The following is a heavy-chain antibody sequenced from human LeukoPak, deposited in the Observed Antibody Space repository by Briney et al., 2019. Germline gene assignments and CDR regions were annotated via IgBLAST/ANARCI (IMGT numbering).Heavy chain of an antibody. CDR2: IYHSGST. J-gene: IGHJ4*02. Sequence: SETLSLTCTVSGGSISSGGYYWSWIRQPPGKGLEWIGYIYHSGSTYYNPSLKSRVTISVDRSKNQFSLKLSSVTAADTAVYYCARDMGPRHAPGGIIDYWGQGTLVTVSS. CDR3: ARDMGPRHAPGGIIDY. D-gene: IGHD3-16*01. CDR1: GGSISSGGYY. V-gene: IGHV4-30-2*01.